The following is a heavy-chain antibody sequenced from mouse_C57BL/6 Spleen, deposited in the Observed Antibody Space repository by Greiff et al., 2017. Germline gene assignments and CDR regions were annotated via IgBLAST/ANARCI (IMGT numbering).Heavy chain of an antibody. J-gene: IGHJ4*01. CDR3: ARQEVYSKGAMDY. CDR2: ISNLAYSI. Sequence: DVKLVESGGGLVQPGGSLKLSCAASGFTFSDYGMAWVRQAPRKGPEWVAFISNLAYSIYYADTVTGRFTISSENAKNTLYLEMSSLRSEDTAMYYCARQEVYSKGAMDYWGQGTSVTVSS. D-gene: IGHD2-5*01. V-gene: IGHV5-15*01. CDR1: GFTFSDYG.